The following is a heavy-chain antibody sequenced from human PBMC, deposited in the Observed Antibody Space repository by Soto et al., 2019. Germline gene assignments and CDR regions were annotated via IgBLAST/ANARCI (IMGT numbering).Heavy chain of an antibody. Sequence: QVQLVQSWAEVKKPGSSVKVSCKASGGSLSNYGISWVRQAPGQGLEWMGGIIPVFGTANYAQKFQGRVTITADESTSIVYMDVTSLRSEDTAVYYCARGDATKIVVTTYYGMDVWGQGTTVTVSS. D-gene: IGHD4-17*01. CDR2: IIPVFGTA. CDR3: ARGDATKIVVTTYYGMDV. CDR1: GGSLSNYG. V-gene: IGHV1-69*12. J-gene: IGHJ6*02.